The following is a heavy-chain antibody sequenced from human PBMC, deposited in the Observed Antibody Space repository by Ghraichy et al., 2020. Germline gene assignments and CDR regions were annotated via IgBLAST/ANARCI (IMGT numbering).Heavy chain of an antibody. CDR2: IKYDGSAE. CDR1: GFAYSSYW. Sequence: GGSLRLSCAASGFAYSSYWMNWVRQAPGKGLEWVAYIKYDGSAEYYVDSVKGRFGISRDNAKNSLFLQMNSLRAEDTAVYCCARGWGRFDYWGQGTLVTVSS. CDR3: ARGWGRFDY. V-gene: IGHV3-7*01. D-gene: IGHD2-21*02. J-gene: IGHJ4*02.